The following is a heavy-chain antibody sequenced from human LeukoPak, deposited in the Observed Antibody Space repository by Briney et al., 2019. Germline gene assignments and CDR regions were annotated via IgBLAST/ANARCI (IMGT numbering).Heavy chain of an antibody. J-gene: IGHJ4*02. Sequence: ASVKVSCKASGYTFTGYCMHWVRQAPGQGLEWMGWINPNSGGTNYAQKFQGRVTMTRDTSVSTAHMELSRLRSDDTAVFYCARDPSSSSPFDYWGQGTLVTVSS. CDR2: INPNSGGT. V-gene: IGHV1-2*02. CDR1: GYTFTGYC. D-gene: IGHD6-6*01. CDR3: ARDPSSSSPFDY.